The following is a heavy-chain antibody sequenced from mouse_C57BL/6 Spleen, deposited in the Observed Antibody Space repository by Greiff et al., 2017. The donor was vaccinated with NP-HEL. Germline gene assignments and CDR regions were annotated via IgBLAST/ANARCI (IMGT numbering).Heavy chain of an antibody. D-gene: IGHD1-1*01. Sequence: QVQLQQSGAELVKPGASVKLSCKASGYTFTEYTIHWVKQRSGQGLEWIGWFYPGSGSIKYNEKFKDKATLTADKSSSTVYMELSRLTSEDSAVYFCARHEVYYYGSSPYAMDYWGQGTSVTVSS. V-gene: IGHV1-62-2*01. J-gene: IGHJ4*01. CDR2: FYPGSGSI. CDR3: ARHEVYYYGSSPYAMDY. CDR1: GYTFTEYT.